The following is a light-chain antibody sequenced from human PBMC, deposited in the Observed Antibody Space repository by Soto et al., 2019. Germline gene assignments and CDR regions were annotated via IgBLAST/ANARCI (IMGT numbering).Light chain of an antibody. CDR3: QHYGSSLKT. CDR2: GAS. Sequence: EIVLTQSPGTLSLSPGERATLSCRASQSVSSNYLAWYQQKPGQAPRLLIYGASSRATGIPDRFNGSGSGTDFTLTISRLEAEDFAVYYCQHYGSSLKTFGQGTKVEIK. J-gene: IGKJ1*01. V-gene: IGKV3-20*01. CDR1: QSVSSNY.